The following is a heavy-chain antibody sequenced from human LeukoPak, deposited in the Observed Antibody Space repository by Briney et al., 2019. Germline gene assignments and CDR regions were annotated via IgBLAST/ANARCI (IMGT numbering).Heavy chain of an antibody. CDR1: GFTFSSYS. CDR2: ISSSSSYI. V-gene: IGHV3-21*01. CDR3: ARGIYYYESSGYYGDDAFDI. Sequence: GGSLRLSCAASGFTFSSYSMNWVRQAPGKGLEWVSSISSSSSYIYYADSVKGRFTISRDNAKNSLYLQMNSLRAEDTAVYYCARGIYYYESSGYYGDDAFDIWGQGTMVTVSS. J-gene: IGHJ3*02. D-gene: IGHD3-22*01.